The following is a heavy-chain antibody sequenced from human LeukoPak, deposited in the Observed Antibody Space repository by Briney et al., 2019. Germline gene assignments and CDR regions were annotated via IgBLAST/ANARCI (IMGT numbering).Heavy chain of an antibody. CDR3: ARLRGNYFPDY. D-gene: IGHD4-11*01. CDR2: IYYSGST. J-gene: IGHJ4*02. CDR1: GDSISGYY. Sequence: SETLSLTCTVSGDSISGYYWTWIRQPPGKGLEWIGYIYYSGSTNYNPSLKSRLTISVDTSKNQFSVKLSSVTAADTAVYYCARLRGNYFPDYWGQGTLVTVSS. V-gene: IGHV4-59*01.